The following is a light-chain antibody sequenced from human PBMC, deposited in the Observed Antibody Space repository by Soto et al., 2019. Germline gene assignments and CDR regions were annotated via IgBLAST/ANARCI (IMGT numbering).Light chain of an antibody. CDR3: QQYYIYPWT. CDR2: QAS. V-gene: IGKV1-5*03. Sequence: DIQMTQSPSTLSASVGDRVTITCRASESIRGWLAWFQQKPGKGPELLISQASNLESGVPSRFSGSGSGADFTLTFSSLQPDGFATYVCQQYYIYPWTFGQGTKVEVK. CDR1: ESIRGW. J-gene: IGKJ1*01.